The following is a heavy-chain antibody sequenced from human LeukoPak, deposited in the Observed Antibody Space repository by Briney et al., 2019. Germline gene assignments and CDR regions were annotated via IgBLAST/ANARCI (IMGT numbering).Heavy chain of an antibody. CDR1: NGSISSHY. CDR2: IYTSGST. V-gene: IGHV4-4*07. D-gene: IGHD6-19*01. CDR3: ARRDISSGWSFDY. Sequence: PSETLSLTCTVSNGSISSHYWSWIRQPAGKGLEWIGRIYTSGSTNYNPSLKSRLTMSLDTSKSQFSLRLTSVTAADTAVYYCARRDISSGWSFDYWGQGTLVTVSS. J-gene: IGHJ4*02.